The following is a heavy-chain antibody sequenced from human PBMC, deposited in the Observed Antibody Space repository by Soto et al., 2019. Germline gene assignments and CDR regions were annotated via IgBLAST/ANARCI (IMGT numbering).Heavy chain of an antibody. D-gene: IGHD6-13*01. CDR1: GFTFSSYA. V-gene: IGHV3-23*01. CDR2: VSGSGGST. CDR3: AKTIAAADTTFDY. Sequence: EVQLLESGGGLEQPGGSLRLSCVASGFTFSSYAMSWVRQTPGKGLEWVSTVSGSGGSTFYADSVKGRFTISRDNSKNTLDLQMNSLRVEDTAEYYCAKTIAAADTTFDYWGQGTLVTVSS. J-gene: IGHJ4*02.